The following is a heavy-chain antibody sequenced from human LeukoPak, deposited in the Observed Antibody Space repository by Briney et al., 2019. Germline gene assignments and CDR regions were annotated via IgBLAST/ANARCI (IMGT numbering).Heavy chain of an antibody. CDR2: VYSGGST. CDR1: GASMSSDGYY. J-gene: IGHJ5*02. V-gene: IGHV4-61*02. D-gene: IGHD2-8*01. CDR3: ASAGHCANGVCRNWFGP. Sequence: PSQTLSLTCNVSGASMSSDGYYWNWIRQPAGKGLEWIGRVYSGGSTNYNPSLKSRVTLSVDTSKNRLSLKLSYVTAADTAVYYCASAGHCANGVCRNWFGPWGQGILVTVSS.